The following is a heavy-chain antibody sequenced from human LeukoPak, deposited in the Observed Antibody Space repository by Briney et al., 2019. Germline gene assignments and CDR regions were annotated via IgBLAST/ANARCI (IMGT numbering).Heavy chain of an antibody. CDR2: ISYDGSNK. CDR1: GFTFDDYA. V-gene: IGHV3-30*04. Sequence: PGRSLRLSCAASGFTFDDYAMHWVRQAPGKGLEWVAVISYDGSNKYYADSVKGRFTISRDNSKNTLYLQMNSLRAEDTAVYYCAREAMVTGDYYYYYMDVWGKGTTVTVSS. D-gene: IGHD5-18*01. CDR3: AREAMVTGDYYYYYMDV. J-gene: IGHJ6*03.